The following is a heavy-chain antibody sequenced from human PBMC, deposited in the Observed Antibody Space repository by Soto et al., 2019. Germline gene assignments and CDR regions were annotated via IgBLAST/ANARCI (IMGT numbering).Heavy chain of an antibody. J-gene: IGHJ6*02. V-gene: IGHV1-69*13. CDR1: GGTFSSYA. D-gene: IGHD3-16*01. CDR3: ARGTSGEIDNDWYYYYGMDV. CDR2: IIPIFGTA. Sequence: ASVKVSCKASGGTFSSYAISWVRQAPGQGLEWMGGIIPIFGTANYAQKFQGRVTITADESTSTAYMELSSLRSEDTAVYYCARGTSGEIDNDWYYYYGMDVWGQGTTVTVSS.